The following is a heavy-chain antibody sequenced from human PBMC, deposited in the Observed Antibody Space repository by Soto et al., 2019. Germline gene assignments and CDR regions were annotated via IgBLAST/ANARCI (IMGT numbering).Heavy chain of an antibody. CDR1: GFTFSNAW. D-gene: IGHD2-21*02. Sequence: GGSLRLSCAASGFTFSNAWMNWVRQAPGKGLEWVGRIKSKTDGGTTDYAAPVKGRFTISRDDSKNTLYLQMNSLKTEDTAVYYCTTATVVVTAYYFDYWGQGTLVTVSS. V-gene: IGHV3-15*07. CDR3: TTATVVVTAYYFDY. CDR2: IKSKTDGGTT. J-gene: IGHJ4*02.